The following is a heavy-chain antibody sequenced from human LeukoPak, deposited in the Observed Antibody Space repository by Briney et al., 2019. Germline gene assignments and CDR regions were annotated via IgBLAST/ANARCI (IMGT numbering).Heavy chain of an antibody. Sequence: GGSLILSCAASGFTFSSYGLHWVRQAPGKGLEWVAVISYDGSNKYYADSVKGRFTISRDNSKNTLYLQMNSLRAEDTAVYYCAKDPGTVTTSPHYFDYWGQGTLVTVSS. CDR3: AKDPGTVTTSPHYFDY. V-gene: IGHV3-30*18. CDR2: ISYDGSNK. D-gene: IGHD4-17*01. J-gene: IGHJ4*02. CDR1: GFTFSSYG.